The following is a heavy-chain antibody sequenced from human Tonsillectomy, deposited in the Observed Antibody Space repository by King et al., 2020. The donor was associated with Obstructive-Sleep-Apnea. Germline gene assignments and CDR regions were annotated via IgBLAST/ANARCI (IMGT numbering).Heavy chain of an antibody. D-gene: IGHD5-18*01. CDR3: ARDHGYSYGYIDYYFDY. CDR2: ISYDGSNK. Sequence: VQLVESGGGVVQPGRSLRLSCAASGFTFSNYAMHWVRQAPGKGLEWVAIISYDGSNKYNAYSVNGRFTISRDDSKKTLDLQMNSLRAEDTAGYYFARDHGYSYGYIDYYFDYWGQGTLVTVSS. CDR1: GFTFSNYA. V-gene: IGHV3-30-3*01. J-gene: IGHJ4*02.